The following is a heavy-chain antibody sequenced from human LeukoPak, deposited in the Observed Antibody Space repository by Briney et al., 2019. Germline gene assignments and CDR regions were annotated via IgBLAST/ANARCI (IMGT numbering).Heavy chain of an antibody. Sequence: SETLSLTCTVSGDSISSNNFYWGWIRQPPGKGLEWIGSIYYGGSTYYNPSLKSRVTISVDTSKNQFSLRLSSVTAADTAVYYCARDYGWGSYYNGRNWFDPWGQGTLVTVSS. CDR3: ARDYGWGSYYNGRNWFDP. J-gene: IGHJ5*02. CDR2: IYYGGST. CDR1: GDSISSNNFY. D-gene: IGHD3-10*01. V-gene: IGHV4-39*07.